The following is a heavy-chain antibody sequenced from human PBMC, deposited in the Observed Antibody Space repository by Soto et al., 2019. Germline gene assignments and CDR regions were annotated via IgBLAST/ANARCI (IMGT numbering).Heavy chain of an antibody. CDR1: GFSLSTSGVG. D-gene: IGHD5-12*01. Sequence: QITLKESGPPLVKPTQTPTLTCTFSGFSLSTSGVGVGWIRQPPGKALEWLALIYWDDDKRYSPSLKSRLTITKDTSKNQVVLTMTNMDPVDTATYYCAHGGTDSDDYTNFDYWGQGTLVTVSS. CDR2: IYWDDDK. CDR3: AHGGTDSDDYTNFDY. V-gene: IGHV2-5*02. J-gene: IGHJ4*02.